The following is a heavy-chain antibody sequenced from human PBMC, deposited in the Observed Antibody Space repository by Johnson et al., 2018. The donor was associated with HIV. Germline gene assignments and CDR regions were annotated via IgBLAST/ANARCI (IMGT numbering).Heavy chain of an antibody. CDR2: IKEEETEK. D-gene: IGHD3-9*01. J-gene: IGHJ3*02. CDR1: GFSFRRYW. Sequence: EVQLVESGGGLVQPGGSLRLSCTASGFSFRRYWMSWVRQAPGKGLEWVANIKEEETEKYYEASVKGQFTTSRENDKKSVFLQMNSLRAEDSAVYYCVREKDSLMIFSKDAFDIWGQGTAVTVSS. CDR3: VREKDSLMIFSKDAFDI. V-gene: IGHV3-7*01.